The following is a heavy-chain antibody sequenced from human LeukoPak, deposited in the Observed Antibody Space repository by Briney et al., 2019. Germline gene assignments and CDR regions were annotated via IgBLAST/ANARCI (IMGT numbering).Heavy chain of an antibody. D-gene: IGHD6-19*01. CDR1: GGSISSSSYY. CDR3: ARQGSGWPNWFDP. V-gene: IGHV4-39*01. CDR2: MYYSGST. Sequence: PSETLSLTCTVSGGSISSSSYYWGWIRQPPGKGLEWIGSMYYSGSTYYNPSLRSRVTISVDTSKNQFSLKLSSVTAADTAVYYCARQGSGWPNWFDPWGQGTLVTVSS. J-gene: IGHJ5*02.